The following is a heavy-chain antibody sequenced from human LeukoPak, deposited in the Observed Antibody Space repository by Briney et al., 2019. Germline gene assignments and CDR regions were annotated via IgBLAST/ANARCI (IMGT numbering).Heavy chain of an antibody. CDR1: GFTFSSYG. Sequence: GGSLRLSCAASGFTFSSYGMHWVRQAPGKGLEWVAVISYDGSNKYYADSVKGRFTISRDNSKNTLYLQMNSLRAEDTAVYYCARGGIQVSGVDEFDYWGQGTLVTVSS. V-gene: IGHV3-30*03. CDR3: ARGGIQVSGVDEFDY. J-gene: IGHJ4*02. D-gene: IGHD5/OR15-5a*01. CDR2: ISYDGSNK.